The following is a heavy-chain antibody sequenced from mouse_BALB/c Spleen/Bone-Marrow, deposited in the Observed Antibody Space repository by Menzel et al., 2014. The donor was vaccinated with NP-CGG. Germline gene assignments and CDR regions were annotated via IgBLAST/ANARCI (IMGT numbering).Heavy chain of an antibody. Sequence: EVKLVESGGGLVKPGGSLKLSCAASGFTFSSYAMSWVRQTPEKRLEWVATISSGGSYTYYPDSAKGRFTISRDNAKNTLYLQMSSLRSEDTAMYYCARRDYGYFDVWGAGTTDTVSS. CDR3: ARRDYGYFDV. J-gene: IGHJ1*01. CDR1: GFTFSSYA. V-gene: IGHV5-9-3*01. CDR2: ISSGGSYT.